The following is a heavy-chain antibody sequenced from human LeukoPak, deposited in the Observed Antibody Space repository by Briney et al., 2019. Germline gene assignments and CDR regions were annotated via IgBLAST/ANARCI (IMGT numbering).Heavy chain of an antibody. CDR2: ISAYNGNT. CDR3: ARDRAMVRGVIIPHSPGAFDI. D-gene: IGHD3-10*01. V-gene: IGHV1-18*01. CDR1: GYTFTSYG. Sequence: GASVKVSCKASGYTFTSYGISWVRQAPGHGLEWMGWISAYNGNTNYAQKLQGRVTMTTDTSTSTAYMELRSLRSDDTAVYYCARDRAMVRGVIIPHSPGAFDIWGQGTMVTVSS. J-gene: IGHJ3*02.